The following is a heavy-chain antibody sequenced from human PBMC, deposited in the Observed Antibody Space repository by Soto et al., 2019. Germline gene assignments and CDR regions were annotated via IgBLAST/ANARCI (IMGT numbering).Heavy chain of an antibody. D-gene: IGHD3-10*01. V-gene: IGHV4-31*03. Sequence: SETLSLTCTVSGGSISSGGYYWSWIRQHPGKGLEWIGYIYYSGSTYYNPSLKSRVTISVDTSKNQFSLKLSSVTAADTAEYYCARVAGYNGSNWFDPWGQGTLVAASS. CDR1: GGSISSGGYY. CDR3: ARVAGYNGSNWFDP. J-gene: IGHJ5*02. CDR2: IYYSGST.